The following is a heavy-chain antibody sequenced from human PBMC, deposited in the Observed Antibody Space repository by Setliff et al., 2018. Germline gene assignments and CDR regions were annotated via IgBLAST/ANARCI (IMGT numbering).Heavy chain of an antibody. D-gene: IGHD6-13*01. J-gene: IGHJ5*02. CDR1: GGSISSGSYY. Sequence: PSETLSLTCAVYGGSISSGSYYWSWIRQPAGKGLEWIGRIYTSGSTNYKPSLKSRVTISVDTSKNQFSLKLSSVTAADTAVYYCAREGYSSLIGWFDPWGQGTLVTVSS. CDR3: AREGYSSLIGWFDP. CDR2: IYTSGST. V-gene: IGHV4-61*02.